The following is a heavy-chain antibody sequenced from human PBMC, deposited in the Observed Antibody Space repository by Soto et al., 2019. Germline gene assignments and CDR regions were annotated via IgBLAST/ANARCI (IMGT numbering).Heavy chain of an antibody. Sequence: PGGSLRLSCAASGFTVSTYNMIWVRQAPVKGLEWVSVTYSGGSTQYADSVKGRFTVSRDNSKNTLYLQMSSLRDEDTAVYYCARKLSGAVQGWAYGMDVWGRGTTVTVSS. D-gene: IGHD1-26*01. CDR2: TYSGGST. CDR3: ARKLSGAVQGWAYGMDV. CDR1: GFTVSTYN. J-gene: IGHJ6*02. V-gene: IGHV3-53*01.